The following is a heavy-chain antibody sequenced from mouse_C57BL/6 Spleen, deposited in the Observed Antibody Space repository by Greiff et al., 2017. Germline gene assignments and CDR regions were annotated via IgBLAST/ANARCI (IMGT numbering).Heavy chain of an antibody. CDR1: GFNIKNTY. V-gene: IGHV14-3*01. CDR2: IDPASGNT. CDR3: SHLPWFAY. J-gene: IGHJ3*01. Sequence: EVQGVESVAELVRPGASVKLSCTASGFNIKNTYMHWVKQRPEQGLEWIGRIDPASGNTKYAPQFQGKATITADASSNTAYLQLSSLTSEDTAIYYCSHLPWFAYWGQGTLVTVSA.